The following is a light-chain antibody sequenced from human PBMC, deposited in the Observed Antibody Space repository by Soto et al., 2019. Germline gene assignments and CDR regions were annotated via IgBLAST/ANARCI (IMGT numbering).Light chain of an antibody. CDR1: SSDLGIYNY. V-gene: IGLV2-14*03. Sequence: QSALTQPASVSGSPGQSITISCTATSSDLGIYNYVSWYQQHPGKAPKLMIYAFNNRPSGVSNRFSGSKSGNTASLTISGLQAEDEADYYCSSYTSSAVVFGGGTKVTVL. CDR3: SSYTSSAVV. CDR2: AFN. J-gene: IGLJ2*01.